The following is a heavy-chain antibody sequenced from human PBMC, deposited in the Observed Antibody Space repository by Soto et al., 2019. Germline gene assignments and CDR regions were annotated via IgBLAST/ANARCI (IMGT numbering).Heavy chain of an antibody. CDR2: ISGSGGST. J-gene: IGHJ4*02. CDR3: CADGTNYGSFDY. V-gene: IGHV3-23*01. CDR1: GFTFSSYA. D-gene: IGHD1-1*01. Sequence: PGGSLRLSCAASGFTFSSYAMSWVRQAPGKGLEWVSAISGSGGSTYYADSVKGRFTISRDNSKNTLYLQMNSLTAEDTAVYYCCADGTNYGSFDYWGQGALVTVSS.